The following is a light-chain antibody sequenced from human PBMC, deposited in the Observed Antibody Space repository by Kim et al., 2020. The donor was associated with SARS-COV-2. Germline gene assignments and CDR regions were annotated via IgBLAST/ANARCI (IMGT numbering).Light chain of an antibody. V-gene: IGLV3-19*01. J-gene: IGLJ2*01. CDR2: GRN. CDR3: QSRDSGGSVI. CDR1: SLRSYY. Sequence: SSELTQDPAVSVALGQTVRITCQGDSLRSYYATWXQQKPRQAPVLVIYGRNNRPSGIPDRFSGSASGNTASLTISGAQAEDEADFYCQSRDSGGSVIFGG.